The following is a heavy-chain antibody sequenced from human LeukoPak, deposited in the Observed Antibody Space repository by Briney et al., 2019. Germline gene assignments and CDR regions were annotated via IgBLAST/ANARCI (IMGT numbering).Heavy chain of an antibody. Sequence: SETLSLTCTVSGGSISNYCWSWIRQPPGKGLEWIGYIHSSRGTNYNPSLKSRVTISPDTSRNQFSLKLSSVTAADTAVYYCARDDGEGIDYWGQGTLVTVSS. CDR1: GGSISNYC. CDR3: ARDDGEGIDY. J-gene: IGHJ4*02. CDR2: IHSSRGT. V-gene: IGHV4-59*12. D-gene: IGHD3-10*01.